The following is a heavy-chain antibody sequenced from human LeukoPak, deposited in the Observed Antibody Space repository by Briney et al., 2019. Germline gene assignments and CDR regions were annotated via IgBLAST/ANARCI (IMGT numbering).Heavy chain of an antibody. J-gene: IGHJ4*02. V-gene: IGHV3-64*02. CDR1: ALTLSSHA. D-gene: IGHD3-3*01. Sequence: GRSLRLSRAAAALTLSSHAMHWVRQAPGEGLEYVSAIVSNGGNTYYADSVRGRSTISRNHSKHRVYIQMGRLRPEDTAGNYCPRGGYYAATDIWGQGALVTVSS. CDR2: IVSNGGNT. CDR3: PRGGYYAATDI.